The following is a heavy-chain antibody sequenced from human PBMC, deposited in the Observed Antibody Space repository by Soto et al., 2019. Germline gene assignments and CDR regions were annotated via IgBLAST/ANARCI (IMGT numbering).Heavy chain of an antibody. Sequence: PSETLSLTCTGSGGSITTGGYYLSWIRQLPGKGLEWIGHRYYSESTYYNPSLKSRVSISLDTSKNQFSLKLSFVTAEDTAMYYSARTKCSGGSCSAWSLDYWGKGTAVTGSS. V-gene: IGHV4-31*03. CDR3: ARTKCSGGSCSAWSLDY. J-gene: IGHJ4*02. CDR1: GGSITTGGYY. D-gene: IGHD2-15*01. CDR2: RYYSEST.